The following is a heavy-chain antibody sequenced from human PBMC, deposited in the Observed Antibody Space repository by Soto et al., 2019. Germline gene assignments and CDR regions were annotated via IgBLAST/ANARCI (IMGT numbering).Heavy chain of an antibody. D-gene: IGHD3-3*01. V-gene: IGHV3-33*01. CDR3: ARTRRHDFWSGYRPLYYFYYMDV. Sequence: QVQLVESGGGVVQPGRSLRLSCAASGFTFSSYGMHWVRQAPGKGLEWVAVIWYDGSNKYYADSVKGRFTISRDNSKTPLYLQMNSLRAEDTAVYYCARTRRHDFWSGYRPLYYFYYMDVWGKGTTVTVSS. J-gene: IGHJ6*03. CDR2: IWYDGSNK. CDR1: GFTFSSYG.